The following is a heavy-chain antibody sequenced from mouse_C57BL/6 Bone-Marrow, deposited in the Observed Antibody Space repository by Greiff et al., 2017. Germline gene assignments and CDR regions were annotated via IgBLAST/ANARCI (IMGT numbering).Heavy chain of an antibody. V-gene: IGHV1-26*01. CDR3: ARDIYYYGSSYDWFAY. Sequence: VQLQQSGPELVQPGASVKISCKASGYTFTDYYLNWVKQSHGKSLEWIGDINPNNGGTSYNQKFKGKATLTVDKSSSTAYMELRSLTSEDSAVYYWARDIYYYGSSYDWFAYWGQGTLVTVSA. J-gene: IGHJ3*01. D-gene: IGHD1-1*01. CDR2: INPNNGGT. CDR1: GYTFTDYY.